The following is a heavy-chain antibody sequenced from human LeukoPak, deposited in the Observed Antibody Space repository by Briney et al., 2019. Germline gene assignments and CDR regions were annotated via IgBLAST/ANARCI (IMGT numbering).Heavy chain of an antibody. V-gene: IGHV4-34*01. Sequence: PSETLSLTCAVYGGSFSGYYWSWIRQPPGKGLEWIGEINHSGSTNYNPSLKSRVTMSVDTSKNQFSLKLSSVTAADTAVYYCARDHPYCSGGSCYSDYFDYWGQGTLVTVSS. CDR3: ARDHPYCSGGSCYSDYFDY. D-gene: IGHD2-15*01. CDR1: GGSFSGYY. J-gene: IGHJ4*02. CDR2: INHSGST.